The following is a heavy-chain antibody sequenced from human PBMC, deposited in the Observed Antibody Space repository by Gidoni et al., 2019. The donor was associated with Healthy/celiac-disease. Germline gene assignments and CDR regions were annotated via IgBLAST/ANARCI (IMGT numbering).Heavy chain of an antibody. Sequence: QITLKESGPTLVKPTQTLTLTCTFSGFSLSTRGVGGGWIRQPPGKALEWLALIYWDDDKRYSPSLKSRLTITKDTSKNQVVLTMTNMDPVDTATYYCAHLDKPYYYDSSGYMGNAFDIWGQGTMVTVSS. J-gene: IGHJ3*02. CDR3: AHLDKPYYYDSSGYMGNAFDI. V-gene: IGHV2-5*02. CDR1: GFSLSTRGVG. D-gene: IGHD3-22*01. CDR2: IYWDDDK.